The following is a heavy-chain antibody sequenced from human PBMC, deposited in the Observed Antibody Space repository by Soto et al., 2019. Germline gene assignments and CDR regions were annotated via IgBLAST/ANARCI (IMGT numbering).Heavy chain of an antibody. J-gene: IGHJ4*02. CDR2: ISTNKGNT. CDR3: ATRSPAFDY. Sequence: QVQLVQSGPEVKKPGASVKVSCKTSGYTFTNYGIGWVRQAPGQGLEWMGWISTNKGNTNYAQKVQGRFTLTTNTSTSTGYMELRTVRSDDTDVYYCATRSPAFDYWGKGTLVTVS. V-gene: IGHV1-18*01. CDR1: GYTFTNYG.